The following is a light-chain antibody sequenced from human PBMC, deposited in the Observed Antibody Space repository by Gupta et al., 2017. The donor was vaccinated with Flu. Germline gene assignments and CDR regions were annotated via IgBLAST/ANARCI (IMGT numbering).Light chain of an antibody. J-gene: IGKJ4*01. Sequence: DIQMTQSPSSLSASVGDRVTITCRASQSILTHLNWYQQKPGKAPNLLIYAASSLQSGVPSRFSGSGSGTDFTLTISRLQPEDFATYYCQQSDSTPHTFGGGTKVEIK. CDR3: QQSDSTPHT. V-gene: IGKV1-39*01. CDR2: AAS. CDR1: QSILTH.